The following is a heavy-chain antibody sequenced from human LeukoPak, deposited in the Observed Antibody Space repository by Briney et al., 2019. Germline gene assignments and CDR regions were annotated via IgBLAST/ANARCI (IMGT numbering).Heavy chain of an antibody. CDR1: GVSIRSYNYY. D-gene: IGHD3-22*01. CDR3: AREMMMSDGGGYYFF. Sequence: SETLSLTCSVSGVSIRSYNYYWGWIRQPPGKGLEWIGSLYYGGSTFYNPSLRSRVTISVDTSKNHFSLTLSSVTAADTAVYYCAREMMMSDGGGYYFFWGQGTLLSVAS. CDR2: LYYGGST. J-gene: IGHJ4*02. V-gene: IGHV4-39*02.